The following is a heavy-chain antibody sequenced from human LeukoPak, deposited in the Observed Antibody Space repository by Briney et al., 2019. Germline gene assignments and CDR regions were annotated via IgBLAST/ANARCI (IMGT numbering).Heavy chain of an antibody. CDR1: GYSISSTYY. D-gene: IGHD6-6*01. J-gene: IGHJ4*02. CDR3: ARHHWDSSSVDY. Sequence: SETLSLTCAVSGYSISSTYYWGWIRQPPGKGLEWIGTIYRSGSTYYNPSLKSRVTISVDTSKNQFSLRLSSVTAADTAVYYCARHHWDSSSVDYWGQGTLVTVSS. CDR2: IYRSGST. V-gene: IGHV4-38-2*01.